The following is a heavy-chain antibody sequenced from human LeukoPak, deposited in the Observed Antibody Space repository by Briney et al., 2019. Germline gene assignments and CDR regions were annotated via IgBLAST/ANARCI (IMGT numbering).Heavy chain of an antibody. CDR1: GGSISSYY. J-gene: IGHJ3*02. V-gene: IGHV4-59*01. Sequence: SETLSLTCTVSGGSISSYYWSWIRQPPGKGLEYIGYIYYSGSTNYNPSLKSRVTISVDTSKNQFSLKLSSVTAADTALYYCAREQRYNWNYRAFDIWGQGTMVTVSS. CDR3: AREQRYNWNYRAFDI. CDR2: IYYSGST. D-gene: IGHD1-7*01.